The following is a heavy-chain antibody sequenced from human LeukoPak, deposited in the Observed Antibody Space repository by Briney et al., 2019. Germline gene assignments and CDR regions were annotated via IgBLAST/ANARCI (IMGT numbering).Heavy chain of an antibody. D-gene: IGHD2-21*02. Sequence: EASVKLSCKASGYTFTNYDVHWVRQAPGQRPEWMGWINAGNGDTKYSQNFQGRVTITRDTSASTAYMELSSLTSEDTALYYCARDDCGDTCYSGGYWGQGTLVTVSS. CDR1: GYTFTNYD. CDR2: INAGNGDT. CDR3: ARDDCGDTCYSGGY. V-gene: IGHV1-3*01. J-gene: IGHJ4*02.